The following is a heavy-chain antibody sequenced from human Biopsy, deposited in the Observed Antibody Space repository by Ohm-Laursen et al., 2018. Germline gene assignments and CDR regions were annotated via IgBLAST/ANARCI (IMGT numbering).Heavy chain of an antibody. V-gene: IGHV3-21*06. Sequence: SLRLSCSASGFTFSSYAMNWVRQAPGEGLEWVSSIGSSGSDVYYAASVKGRFTSSRDNARNSLYLQMGSLRVEDTAVYYCVRLLRPKGELDYWGQGTLVTVSS. CDR1: GFTFSSYA. J-gene: IGHJ4*02. CDR2: IGSSGSDV. D-gene: IGHD6-25*01. CDR3: VRLLRPKGELDY.